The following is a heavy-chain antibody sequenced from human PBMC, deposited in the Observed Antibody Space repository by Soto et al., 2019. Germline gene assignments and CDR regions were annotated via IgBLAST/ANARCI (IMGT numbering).Heavy chain of an antibody. V-gene: IGHV3-7*01. D-gene: IGHD6-19*01. CDR3: AYTSGW. CDR1: GFTFHSYW. CDR2: INEDGSEK. J-gene: IGHJ4*02. Sequence: EVQLVESGGGLVQPGGSLRLSCEASGFTFHSYWLWWVRQAPGKGLQWLANINEDGSEKYYLDSVRGRFTISRGNARNSLYLQMNSLRVEDTAVYYCAYTSGWGGQGMLVTVSS.